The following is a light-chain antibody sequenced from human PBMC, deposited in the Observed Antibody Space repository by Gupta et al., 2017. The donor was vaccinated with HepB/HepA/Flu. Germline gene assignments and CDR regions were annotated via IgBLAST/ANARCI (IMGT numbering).Light chain of an antibody. J-gene: IGLJ3*02. CDR1: SSNIGTNY. CDR2: RNN. CDR3: ATWDDTLWV. V-gene: IGLV1-47*01. Sequence: QSVVTQPPSPSGPPGQRVTISCSGSSSNIGTNYLDWHQPRPGTAPKLLIYRNNRRPSEVPDRFSGSKSGTSASLAIRGFRSEDEAYYYCATWDDTLWVFGGGTRLTVL.